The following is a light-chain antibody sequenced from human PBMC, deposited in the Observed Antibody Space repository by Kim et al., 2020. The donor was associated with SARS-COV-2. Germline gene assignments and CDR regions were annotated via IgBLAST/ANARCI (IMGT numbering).Light chain of an antibody. J-gene: IGKJ1*01. CDR2: KAS. Sequence: ASGGDRVTITCRSSHSIGRWLAWYQQRPEQAHNLIIYKASTLQTGVPSRLSGSGYGTEFNLTISRLQPDEVGSYYCQQYNSYSRAFGQGTKVDSK. CDR1: HSIGRW. CDR3: QQYNSYSRA. V-gene: IGKV1-5*03.